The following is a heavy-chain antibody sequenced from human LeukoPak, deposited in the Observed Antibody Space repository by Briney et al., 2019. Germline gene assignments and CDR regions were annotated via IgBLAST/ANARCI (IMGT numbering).Heavy chain of an antibody. J-gene: IGHJ3*02. D-gene: IGHD2-2*01. Sequence: ASVKVSCKASGYTFTSYGISWVRQAPGQGLEWMGWISAYNGNTNYAQKLQGRVTMTTDTSTSTAYMELRSLRSDDTAVYYWAREYCSSTSCYPDIWGQGTMVTVSS. V-gene: IGHV1-18*01. CDR1: GYTFTSYG. CDR2: ISAYNGNT. CDR3: AREYCSSTSCYPDI.